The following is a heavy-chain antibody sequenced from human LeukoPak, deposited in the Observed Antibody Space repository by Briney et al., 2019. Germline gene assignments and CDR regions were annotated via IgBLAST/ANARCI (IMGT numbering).Heavy chain of an antibody. CDR1: GYTFTDYY. D-gene: IGHD3-22*01. Sequence: ASVKISCKVSGYTFTDYYMHWVQQAPGKGLEWMGLVDPEDGETIYAEKFQGRVTITADTSTDTAYMELSSLRSEDTAVYYCATTAIDYHYYDSSSPWGDAFDIWGQGTMVTVSS. CDR3: ATTAIDYHYYDSSSPWGDAFDI. CDR2: VDPEDGET. J-gene: IGHJ3*02. V-gene: IGHV1-69-2*01.